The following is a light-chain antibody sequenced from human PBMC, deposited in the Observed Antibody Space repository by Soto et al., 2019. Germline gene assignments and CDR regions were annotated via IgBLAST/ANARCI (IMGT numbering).Light chain of an antibody. CDR3: QQYSSYPET. Sequence: DIQMTQSPSTLSASVGDRVTITCRASQSISSWLAWYQQKPGKAPNLLIYEASRLESAVPSRSSGSASGTEFTLTINSLQPDDFATYFCQQYSSYPETFGQGTKVDIK. J-gene: IGKJ1*01. CDR2: EAS. V-gene: IGKV1-5*03. CDR1: QSISSW.